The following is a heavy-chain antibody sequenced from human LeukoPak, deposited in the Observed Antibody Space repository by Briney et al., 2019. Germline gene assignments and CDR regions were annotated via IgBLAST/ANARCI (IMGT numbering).Heavy chain of an antibody. CDR2: ITSGSNYI. CDR1: GGSISSSS. V-gene: IGHV3-21*04. D-gene: IGHD6-19*01. J-gene: IGHJ5*02. CDR3: ARETYGSGHPLNWFDP. Sequence: PSETLSLTCTVSGGSISSSSYYWGWIRQPPGKGLKWVSSITSGSNYINYAESVKGRFTISRDNSKNSLYLQMNSLRTEDTAVYYCARETYGSGHPLNWFDPWGQGTLVTVSS.